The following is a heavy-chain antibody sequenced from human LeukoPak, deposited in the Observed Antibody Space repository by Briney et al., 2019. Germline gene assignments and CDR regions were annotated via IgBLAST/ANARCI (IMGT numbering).Heavy chain of an antibody. Sequence: GGSLRLSCAASGFTFSDYYMSWIRQAPGKGLEWVSYVSSSGNTIYYADSVKGRFTISRDNAKNSLYLQMNSLGAEDTALYYCARETYGSGTGNWGQGTLVTVSS. CDR3: ARETYGSGTGN. D-gene: IGHD3-10*01. CDR2: VSSSGNTI. J-gene: IGHJ4*02. CDR1: GFTFSDYY. V-gene: IGHV3-11*01.